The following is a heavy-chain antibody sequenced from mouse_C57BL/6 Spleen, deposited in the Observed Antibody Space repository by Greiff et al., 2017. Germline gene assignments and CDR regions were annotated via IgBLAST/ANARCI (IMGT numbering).Heavy chain of an antibody. J-gene: IGHJ4*01. CDR1: GYTFTTYP. Sequence: QVQLKQSGAELVKPGASVKMSCKASGYTFTTYPIEWMKQNHGKSLEWIGNFHPYNDDTKYNEKFKGKATLTVEKSSSTVYVELSRLTSDDSAVYYCARAYYEGYYAMDYGGQGTSVTVSS. CDR3: ARAYYEGYYAMDY. D-gene: IGHD2-10*01. V-gene: IGHV1-47*01. CDR2: FHPYNDDT.